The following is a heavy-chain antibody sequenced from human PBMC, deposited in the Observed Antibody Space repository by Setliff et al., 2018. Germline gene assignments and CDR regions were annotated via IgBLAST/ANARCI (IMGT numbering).Heavy chain of an antibody. CDR2: IYYSGST. D-gene: IGHD6-13*01. CDR1: GGSISSRSYY. V-gene: IGHV4-39*07. Sequence: SETLSLTCTVSGGSISSRSYYWGWIRQPPGKGLEWIGSIYYSGSTYYKPSLKSRVTISVDTSKNQFSLKLSSVTAADTAVYYCAREEPYSSSWSWFDPWGQGTLVTVSS. CDR3: AREEPYSSSWSWFDP. J-gene: IGHJ5*02.